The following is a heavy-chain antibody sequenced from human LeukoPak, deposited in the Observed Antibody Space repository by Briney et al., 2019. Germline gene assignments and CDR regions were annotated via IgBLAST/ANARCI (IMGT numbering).Heavy chain of an antibody. V-gene: IGHV5-51*01. J-gene: IGHJ6*02. CDR1: GYSFTSYC. Sequence: GESLKISCKGSGYSFTSYCIGWVRQMPGKGLEWMGIIYPGDSDTRYSPSFQGQVTISADKSISTAYLQWSSLKASDTAMYYCARHSSTNGPYYYGMDVWGQGTTVTVSS. CDR3: ARHSSTNGPYYYGMDV. CDR2: IYPGDSDT. D-gene: IGHD2-8*01.